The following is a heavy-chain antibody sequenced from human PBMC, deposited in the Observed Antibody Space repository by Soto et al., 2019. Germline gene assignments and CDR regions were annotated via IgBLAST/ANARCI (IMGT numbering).Heavy chain of an antibody. CDR2: INHSGST. CDR1: GGSFSGYY. D-gene: IGHD2-2*01. J-gene: IGHJ5*02. V-gene: IGHV4-34*01. CDR3: ARERERCSSTSCYVNWFDP. Sequence: QVQLQQWGAGLLKPSETLSLTCAVYGGSFSGYYWSWIRQPPGKGLEWIGEINHSGSTNYNPSLKSRVTISEDTSKNQFSLKLSSVTAADTAVYYCARERERCSSTSCYVNWFDPWGQGTLVTVSS.